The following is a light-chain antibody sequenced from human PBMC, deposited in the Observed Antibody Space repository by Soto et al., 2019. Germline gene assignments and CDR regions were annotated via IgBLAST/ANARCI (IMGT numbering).Light chain of an antibody. Sequence: DIQMTQSPSSLSASVGDRVTITCRASQGISNYLAWYQQQPGKVPKLLIYVASTSQSGVPSRFSGSGSGTDFTLTISSLQPEDVATYYCQKYNSAPWTFGQGTKVEIK. CDR1: QGISNY. V-gene: IGKV1-27*01. J-gene: IGKJ1*01. CDR2: VAS. CDR3: QKYNSAPWT.